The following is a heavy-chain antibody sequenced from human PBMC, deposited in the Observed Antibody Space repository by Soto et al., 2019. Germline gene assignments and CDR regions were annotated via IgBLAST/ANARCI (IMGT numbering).Heavy chain of an antibody. CDR1: GFTFSSYG. J-gene: IGHJ5*02. CDR3: ARDPLGP. V-gene: IGHV3-33*01. CDR2: IWYDGSNK. Sequence: PGGSLRLACAASGFTFSSYGMHWVRQAPGKGLEWVAAIWYDGSNKYYADSVKGRFTISRDNSKNTLYLQMNSLRAEDTAVYYCARDPLGPWGQGTLVTV.